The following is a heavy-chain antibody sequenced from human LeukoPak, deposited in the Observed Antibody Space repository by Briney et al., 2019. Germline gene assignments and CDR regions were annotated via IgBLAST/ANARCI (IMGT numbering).Heavy chain of an antibody. CDR2: VSGSGDSA. CDR1: RLTFTRYA. V-gene: IGHV3-23*01. CDR3: AIVIAVAGPATFY. D-gene: IGHD6-19*01. J-gene: IGHJ4*02. Sequence: GRSLRLSCAPSRLTFTRYAITGVRQAPGKGLEWVSSVSGSGDSAYYASSVKGRATTSKDNSKNTVYLQMRSLRAEDTALYSCAIVIAVAGPATFYWGQGKLATVSS.